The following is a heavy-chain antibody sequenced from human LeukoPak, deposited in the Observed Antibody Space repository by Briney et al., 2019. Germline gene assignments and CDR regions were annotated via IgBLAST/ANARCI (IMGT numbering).Heavy chain of an antibody. CDR3: ARVFPSLGFGELHYYFDY. Sequence: GGSLGLSCAASGFTFSSYSMNWVRQAPGKGLEWVSSISSSSSYIYYADSVKGRFTISRDNAKNSLYLQMNSLRAEDTAVYYCARVFPSLGFGELHYYFDYWGQGTLVTVSS. V-gene: IGHV3-21*01. CDR1: GFTFSSYS. CDR2: ISSSSSYI. J-gene: IGHJ4*02. D-gene: IGHD3-10*01.